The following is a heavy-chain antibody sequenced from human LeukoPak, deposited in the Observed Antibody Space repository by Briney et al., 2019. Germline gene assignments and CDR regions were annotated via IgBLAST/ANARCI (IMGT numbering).Heavy chain of an antibody. CDR3: ATDSSSRIQLWTPLKY. V-gene: IGHV3-30*03. Sequence: GGSLRLSCAASGFTFGSYAMNWVRQAPGKGLEWVAVISSDGSNKFYVDPVKGRFTISRDNPKNTLYLQMNSLRPEDTAVYYCATDSSSRIQLWTPLKYWGQGTLVTVSS. J-gene: IGHJ4*02. CDR2: ISSDGSNK. D-gene: IGHD5-18*01. CDR1: GFTFGSYA.